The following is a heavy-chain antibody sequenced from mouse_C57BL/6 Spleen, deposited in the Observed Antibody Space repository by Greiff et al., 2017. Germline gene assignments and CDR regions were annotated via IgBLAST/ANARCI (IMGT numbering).Heavy chain of an antibody. CDR2: IHPNSGST. Sequence: VQLQQPGAELVKPGASVKLSCKASGYTFTSYWMHWVKQRPGQGLEWIGMIHPNSGSTNYNEKFKSKATLTVDKSSSTAYMQLSSLTSEDSAVYYCAGYYGSSYPSYYAMDYWGQGTSVTVSS. V-gene: IGHV1-64*01. J-gene: IGHJ4*01. CDR1: GYTFTSYW. D-gene: IGHD1-1*01. CDR3: AGYYGSSYPSYYAMDY.